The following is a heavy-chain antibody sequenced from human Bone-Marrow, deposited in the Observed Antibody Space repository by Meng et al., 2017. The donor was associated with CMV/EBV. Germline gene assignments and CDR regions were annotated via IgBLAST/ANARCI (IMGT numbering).Heavy chain of an antibody. D-gene: IGHD2-2*01. CDR3: ARMPAMTDVFDI. CDR1: GDSISTPSYY. CDR2: IYYSGTT. Sequence: SETLSLTCTVSGDSISTPSYYWVWIRQPPGEGLEYIGNIYYSGTTYYNPSLKSRVTLSVDTSKNQFSLNLTSVTAADTAVYYCARMPAMTDVFDIWGRGTMVTVSS. V-gene: IGHV4-39*07. J-gene: IGHJ3*02.